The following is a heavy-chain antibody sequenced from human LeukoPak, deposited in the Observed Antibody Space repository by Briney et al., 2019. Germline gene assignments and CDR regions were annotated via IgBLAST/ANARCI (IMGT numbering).Heavy chain of an antibody. CDR3: ARDLKQWQGNWFDP. J-gene: IGHJ5*02. CDR1: GLTFSSYA. V-gene: IGHV3-23*01. Sequence: PGGSLRLSCAASGLTFSSYAMSWVRQAPGKGLEWVSAISGSGGSTYYADSVKGRFTISRDNSKNTLYLQMNSLRAEDTAVYYCARDLKQWQGNWFDPWGQGTLVTVSS. CDR2: ISGSGGST. D-gene: IGHD6-19*01.